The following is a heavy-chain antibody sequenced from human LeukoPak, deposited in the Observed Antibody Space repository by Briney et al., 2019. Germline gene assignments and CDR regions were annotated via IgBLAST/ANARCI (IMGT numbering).Heavy chain of an antibody. J-gene: IGHJ1*01. V-gene: IGHV1-18*01. D-gene: IGHD3-22*01. CDR1: GYTFTTYG. Sequence: GASVTVSCTASGYTFTTYGISWVRQAPGQGLEWMGWISAYYGTTDYAQKLQGRVTMTTDTPTSTAYMELRSLRSDDTAVYFCVREGGSSGYYYFQYWGQGTLVTVSS. CDR3: VREGGSSGYYYFQY. CDR2: ISAYYGTT.